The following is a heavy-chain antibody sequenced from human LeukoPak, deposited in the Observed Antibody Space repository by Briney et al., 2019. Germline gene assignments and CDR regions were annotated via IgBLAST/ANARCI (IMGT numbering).Heavy chain of an antibody. Sequence: GGSLRLSCAASGFTVSSNYMSWVRQAPGKGLEWVSVIYSGGSTYYADSVKGRFTISRDNSKNTLYLQMNSLRAEDTAVYYCAKSKYYDILIDAFDIWGQGTMVTVS. CDR1: GFTVSSNY. D-gene: IGHD3-9*01. J-gene: IGHJ3*02. CDR3: AKSKYYDILIDAFDI. CDR2: IYSGGST. V-gene: IGHV3-66*01.